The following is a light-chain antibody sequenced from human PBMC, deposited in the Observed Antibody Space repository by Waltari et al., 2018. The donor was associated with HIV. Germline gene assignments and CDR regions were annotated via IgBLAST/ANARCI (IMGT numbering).Light chain of an antibody. CDR1: QHINMY. V-gene: IGKV1-39*01. J-gene: IGKJ4*01. CDR2: SAS. Sequence: DIQMTQSSSYLSTFVRGKGTITCQASQHINMYLNWYQQKPGKAPTLLISSASILQSGVPSRFSGSGSGTQFVLIIDGLQPEDSATYFCQQTNSVPFIFGGGTKVQL. CDR3: QQTNSVPFI.